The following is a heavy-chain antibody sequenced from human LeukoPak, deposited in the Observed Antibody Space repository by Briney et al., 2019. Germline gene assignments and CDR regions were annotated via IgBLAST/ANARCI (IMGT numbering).Heavy chain of an antibody. V-gene: IGHV3-33*01. CDR2: IWYDGSNK. CDR1: GFTFSSYG. Sequence: GGSLRLSCAASGFTFSSYGMHWVRQAPGKGLEWVAVIWYDGSNKYYADSVKGRFTISGDNSKNTLYLQMNSLRAEDTAVYYCARDVNLYGMDVWGQGTTVTVSS. CDR3: ARDVNLYGMDV. J-gene: IGHJ6*02.